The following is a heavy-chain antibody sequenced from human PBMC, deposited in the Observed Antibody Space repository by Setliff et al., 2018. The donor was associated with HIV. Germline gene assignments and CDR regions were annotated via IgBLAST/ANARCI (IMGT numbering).Heavy chain of an antibody. CDR3: AKGGGGLWFGDSTYYYIDV. CDR1: GGSFSGYY. Sequence: SETLSLTCAVYGGSFSGYYWTWVRQSPGKGMEWIAEINHSGATNYNPSLMSRVTISLDTSKSQFSLKLDSVTAADTAVYYCAKGGGGLWFGDSTYYYIDVWGKGTTVTVSS. D-gene: IGHD3-10*01. V-gene: IGHV4-34*01. J-gene: IGHJ6*03. CDR2: INHSGAT.